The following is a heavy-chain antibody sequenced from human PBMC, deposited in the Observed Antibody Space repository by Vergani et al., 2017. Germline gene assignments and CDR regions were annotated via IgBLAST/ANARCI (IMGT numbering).Heavy chain of an antibody. D-gene: IGHD2-2*01. CDR1: GFTFNSYA. CDR2: INNNGGST. Sequence: QLLESGGGLIQPGGSLRLSCAASGFTFNSYAMTWVRQAPGKGLGWVSGINNNGGSTYYADSVKGRFTISRDNSKNSLYLQMTDLRAEDTATYYCGKVCGSTSCPYGGGAFDVWGHGTMVTVSS. CDR3: GKVCGSTSCPYGGGAFDV. J-gene: IGHJ3*01. V-gene: IGHV3-23*01.